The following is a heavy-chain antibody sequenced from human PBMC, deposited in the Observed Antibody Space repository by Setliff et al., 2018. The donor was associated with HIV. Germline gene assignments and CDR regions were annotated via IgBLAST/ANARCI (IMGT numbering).Heavy chain of an antibody. Sequence: VQVSCKVSGYIFPDYYIQWVRQAPGKGLEWVGLIDPDRGETVYAEKFQGRVTITADRSKDIAYMKLSSLRYEDTAMYYCAWGTQRPIDSWGQGTLVTVSS. V-gene: IGHV1-69-2*01. D-gene: IGHD3-16*01. CDR3: AWGTQRPIDS. CDR2: IDPDRGET. CDR1: GYIFPDYY. J-gene: IGHJ4*02.